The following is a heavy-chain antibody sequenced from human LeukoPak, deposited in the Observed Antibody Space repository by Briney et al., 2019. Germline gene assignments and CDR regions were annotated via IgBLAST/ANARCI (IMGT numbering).Heavy chain of an antibody. J-gene: IGHJ4*02. D-gene: IGHD3-10*01. CDR2: ISSSSSTI. V-gene: IGHV3-48*01. CDR1: GFTFSSYS. Sequence: PGGSLRLSCAASGFTFSSYSMNWVRQAPGKGLEWVSYISSSSSTIYYADSVKGRFTISRDNAKNSLYLQMNSLKTEDTAVYYCSSSITMVRGVVLWGQGTRVTVSS. CDR3: SSSITMVRGVVL.